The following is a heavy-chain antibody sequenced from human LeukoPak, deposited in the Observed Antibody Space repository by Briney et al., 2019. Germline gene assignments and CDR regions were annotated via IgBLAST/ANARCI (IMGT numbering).Heavy chain of an antibody. J-gene: IGHJ4*02. CDR1: GFTVSSNY. D-gene: IGHD3-22*01. Sequence: GGSLRLSCAASGFTVSSNYMSWVRQAPGKGLESVSVIYSGGSTYYADSVKGRFTISRDNSKNTLYLQMNSLRAEDTAVYYCAKKGYYDGGGYYMYYFDHWGQGTLVTVSS. CDR3: AKKGYYDGGGYYMYYFDH. V-gene: IGHV3-53*01. CDR2: IYSGGST.